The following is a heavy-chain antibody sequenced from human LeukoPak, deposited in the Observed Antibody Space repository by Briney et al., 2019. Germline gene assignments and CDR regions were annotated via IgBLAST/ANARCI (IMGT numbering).Heavy chain of an antibody. J-gene: IGHJ4*02. Sequence: TGGSLRLSCAASGFTFSSYAMSWVRQAPGKGLEWVSAISGSGGSTYYADSVKGRFTISRDNSKNTLYLQMNSLRAEDTAVYYCATHRGPYYYGSGSYPEPLFFDYWGQGTLVTASS. V-gene: IGHV3-23*01. CDR2: ISGSGGST. CDR1: GFTFSSYA. D-gene: IGHD3-10*01. CDR3: ATHRGPYYYGSGSYPEPLFFDY.